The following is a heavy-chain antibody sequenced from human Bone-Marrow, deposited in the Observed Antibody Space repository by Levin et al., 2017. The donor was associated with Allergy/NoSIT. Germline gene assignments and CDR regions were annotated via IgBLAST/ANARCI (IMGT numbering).Heavy chain of an antibody. CDR2: IKGKTDGGTT. CDR1: GFTFGNAW. J-gene: IGHJ4*02. Sequence: GGSLRLSCVASGFTFGNAWMNWVRQAPGKGLQWVGRIKGKTDGGTTDYAAPVKGRFTISRADSRKTLYLQMNSLKTEDTAIYYWTSRSDWGQGTLVTVFS. V-gene: IGHV3-15*01. CDR3: TSRSD.